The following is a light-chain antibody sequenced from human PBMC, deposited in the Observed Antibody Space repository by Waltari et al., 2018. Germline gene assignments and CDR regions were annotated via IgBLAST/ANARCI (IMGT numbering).Light chain of an antibody. J-gene: IGKJ1*01. Sequence: IQMIQSPSSLSASIGDTVTITCRANQDIRNDIGWYQVRPREAPKVLIYEASSIHGGVSSRISCSGSGTDVTLTITSLQPGDSASYYWLQENYYLTFGAGTKVEIK. CDR2: EAS. CDR3: LQENYYLT. V-gene: IGKV1-6*01. CDR1: QDIRND.